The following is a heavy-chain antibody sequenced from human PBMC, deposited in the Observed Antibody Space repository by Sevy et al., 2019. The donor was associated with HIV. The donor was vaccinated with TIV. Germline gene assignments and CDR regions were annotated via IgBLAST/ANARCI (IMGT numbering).Heavy chain of an antibody. CDR2: INHSGST. CDR1: GGSFSGYY. CDR3: ATPQPHFYGSGSYLIGGYYGMDV. J-gene: IGHJ6*02. V-gene: IGHV4-34*01. D-gene: IGHD3-10*01. Sequence: SETLSLTCAVYGGSFSGYYWSWIRQPPGKGLEWIGEINHSGSTNYNPSLKSRVTISVDTSKNQFSLKLSSVTAADTAVYHCATPQPHFYGSGSYLIGGYYGMDVWGQGTTVTVSS.